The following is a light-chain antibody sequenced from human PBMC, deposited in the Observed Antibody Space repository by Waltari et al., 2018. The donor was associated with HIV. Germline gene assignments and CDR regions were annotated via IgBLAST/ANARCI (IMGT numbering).Light chain of an antibody. J-gene: IGLJ1*01. CDR2: RDN. CDR1: TLSKRY. CDR3: QVADSSGTYV. V-gene: IGLV3-25*03. Sequence: SYDLTQPPLVSVSPGQDARIACSGDTLSKRYACWYQQKPGQAPVMVIYRDNEMPSGIPERFSGSSSETTVTLSISGVQAEDEADYYCQVADSSGTYVFGTGTKVTVL.